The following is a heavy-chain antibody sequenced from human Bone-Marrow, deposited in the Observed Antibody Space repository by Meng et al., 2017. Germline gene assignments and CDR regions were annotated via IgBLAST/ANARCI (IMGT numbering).Heavy chain of an antibody. CDR2: IKSNTDSRAT. V-gene: IGHV3-15*01. CDR1: GFAFSSYT. D-gene: IGHD3-10*01. CDR3: TTECSLGFEELFYY. J-gene: IGHJ4*02. Sequence: GESLKISCAGSGFAFSSYTMSWVRQAPGKGLEWVGRIKSNTDSRATDYAAPVKGRFTISRDDSENTLYLQMNSLKTEDTAVYYCTTECSLGFEELFYYWGQGTLVTVSS.